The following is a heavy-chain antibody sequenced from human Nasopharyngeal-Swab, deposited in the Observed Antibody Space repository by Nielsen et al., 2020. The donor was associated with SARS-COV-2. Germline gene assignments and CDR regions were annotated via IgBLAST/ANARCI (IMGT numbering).Heavy chain of an antibody. CDR2: MNPNSGNT. CDR1: GYTFTTYD. CDR3: ARGLIVATIFHYYYYMDV. Sequence: ASVKVSCKASGYTFTTYDINWVRQATGQGLEWMGWMNPNSGNTGYAQKFQGRVTMTRNTSISTVYMELSSLRSEDTAVYYCARGLIVATIFHYYYYMDVWGKGTTVTVS. V-gene: IGHV1-8*01. D-gene: IGHD5-12*01. J-gene: IGHJ6*03.